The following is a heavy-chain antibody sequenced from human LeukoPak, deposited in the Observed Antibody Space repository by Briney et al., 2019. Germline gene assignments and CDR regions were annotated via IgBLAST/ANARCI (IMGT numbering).Heavy chain of an antibody. CDR3: ARGENYYYHMDV. V-gene: IGHV3-53*05. CDR1: GFTVSDNY. J-gene: IGHJ6*03. CDR2: IYSGGDT. Sequence: GGSLRLSCAASGFTVSDNYMSWVRQAPGKGLEWVSVIYSGGDTYYADSVRGRFTISRDNSKNMLYLQMNSVRAEDTAVYFCARGENYYYHMDVWGKGATVTVSS.